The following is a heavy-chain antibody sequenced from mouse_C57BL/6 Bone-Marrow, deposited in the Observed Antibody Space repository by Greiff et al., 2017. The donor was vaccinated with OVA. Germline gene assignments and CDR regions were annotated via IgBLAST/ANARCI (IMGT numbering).Heavy chain of an antibody. CDR3: ARTAWFAY. V-gene: IGHV1-26*01. CDR2: INPNNGGT. CDR1: GYTFTDYY. J-gene: IGHJ3*01. Sequence: DVKLQESGAELVKPGASVKISCKASGYTFTDYYMNWVKQSHGKSLEWIGDINPNNGGTSYNQKFKGKATLTVDKSSSTAYMELRSLTSEDSAVYYCARTAWFAYWGQGTLVTVSA.